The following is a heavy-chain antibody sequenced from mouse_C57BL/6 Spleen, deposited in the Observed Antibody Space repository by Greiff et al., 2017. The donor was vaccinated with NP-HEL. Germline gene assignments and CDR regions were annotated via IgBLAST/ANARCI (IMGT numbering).Heavy chain of an antibody. CDR1: GFSLTSYG. CDR2: IWGGGST. D-gene: IGHD1-1*01. CDR3: AKHLYDSYAMDY. J-gene: IGHJ4*01. Sequence: VKLQESGPGLVAPSQRLSITCTVSGFSLTSYGVDWVRQPPGKGLEWLGVIWGGGSTNYNSALMSRLSISKDNSKSQVFLKMNSRQTDDTAMYYCAKHLYDSYAMDYWGQGTSVTVSS. V-gene: IGHV2-9*01.